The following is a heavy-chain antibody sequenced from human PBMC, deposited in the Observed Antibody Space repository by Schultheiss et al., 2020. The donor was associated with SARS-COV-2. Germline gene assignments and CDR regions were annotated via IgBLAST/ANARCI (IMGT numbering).Heavy chain of an antibody. Sequence: GESLKISCAASGFTFSSYAMHWVRQAPGKGLEYVSAISSNGGSTYYADSVKGRFTISRDNSKNTLYLQMNSLRAEDTALYYCAKDWHYYDSSGYDYWGQGTLVTVSS. CDR1: GFTFSSYA. J-gene: IGHJ4*02. CDR2: ISSNGGST. CDR3: AKDWHYYDSSGYDY. D-gene: IGHD3-22*01. V-gene: IGHV3-64*04.